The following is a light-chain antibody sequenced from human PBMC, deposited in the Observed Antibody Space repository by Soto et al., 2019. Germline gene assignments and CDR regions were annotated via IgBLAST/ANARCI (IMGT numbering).Light chain of an antibody. CDR3: QQYSTSLIR. CDR1: ESISDW. Sequence: DIQMTQSPSTLSASVGDRVTFTCRASESISDWLVWYHQKPGKAPKLLIYKASRLESGVPSRFSGSASGTEFTLTITSLQPDDFGTYYCQQYSTSLIRFGPGTRLEIK. CDR2: KAS. J-gene: IGKJ5*01. V-gene: IGKV1-5*03.